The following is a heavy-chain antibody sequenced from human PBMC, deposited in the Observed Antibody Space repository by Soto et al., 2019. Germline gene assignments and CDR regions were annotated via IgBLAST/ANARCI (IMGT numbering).Heavy chain of an antibody. V-gene: IGHV3-30*18. CDR3: AKIAGYSYGPRLTDY. CDR2: ISYDGSNK. CDR1: GFTFSSYG. J-gene: IGHJ4*02. D-gene: IGHD5-18*01. Sequence: QVQLVESGGGVVQPGRSLRLSCAASGFTFSSYGMHWVRQAPGKGLEWVAVISYDGSNKYYADSVKGRFTISRDNSKNTLYLQMNSLRAEDTAVYYCAKIAGYSYGPRLTDYWGQGTLVTVSS.